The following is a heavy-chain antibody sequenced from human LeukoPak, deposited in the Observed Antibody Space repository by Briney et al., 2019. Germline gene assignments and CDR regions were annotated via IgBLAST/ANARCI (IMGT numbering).Heavy chain of an antibody. J-gene: IGHJ4*02. CDR1: GASMNNYY. CDR2: IYYRGSS. V-gene: IGHV4-59*01. D-gene: IGHD6-19*01. Sequence: SETLSLTCTVSGASMNNYYWSWVRQPPGKGLEWIGYIYYRGSSNYNPSLKSRVTISVDTSKNQFSLKLSSVTAADTAVYYCARGAVAGSFHYWGQGTLVTVSS. CDR3: ARGAVAGSFHY.